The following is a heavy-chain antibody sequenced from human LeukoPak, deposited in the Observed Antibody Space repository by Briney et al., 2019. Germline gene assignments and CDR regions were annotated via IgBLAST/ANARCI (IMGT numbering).Heavy chain of an antibody. J-gene: IGHJ4*02. V-gene: IGHV1-18*01. Sequence: ASVKVSCKASGYTFTNYGISWVRQAPGQGLEWMGWISAYNGNTDYAQNLQGRVTMTTDTLTSTAYMELSSLRSEDTAVYYCAADRALDSSGYPYYFDYWGQGTLVTVSS. CDR3: AADRALDSSGYPYYFDY. CDR2: ISAYNGNT. CDR1: GYTFTNYG. D-gene: IGHD3-22*01.